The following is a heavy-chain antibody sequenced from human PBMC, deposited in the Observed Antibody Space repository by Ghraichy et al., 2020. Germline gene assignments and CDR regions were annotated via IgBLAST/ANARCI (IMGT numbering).Heavy chain of an antibody. Sequence: SETLSLTCAVSGYSISSGYYWGWIRQPPGKGLEWIGSIYHSGSTYYNPSLKSRVTISVDTSKNQFSLKLSSVTAADTAVYYCARAGGADYWGQGTLVTVSS. J-gene: IGHJ4*02. D-gene: IGHD2-21*01. CDR3: ARAGGADY. V-gene: IGHV4-38-2*01. CDR1: GYSISSGYY. CDR2: IYHSGST.